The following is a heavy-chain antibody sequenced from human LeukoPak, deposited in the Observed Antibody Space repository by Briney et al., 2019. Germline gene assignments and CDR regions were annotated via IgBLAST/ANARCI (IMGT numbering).Heavy chain of an antibody. Sequence: ASVKVSCKVSGYTLTELSMHWVRQAPGKGLEWMGGFDPEDGETIYAQKFQGRVTMTEDTSTDTAYMELSSLRSEDTAVYYCATNVFGVANRNDYYYYYMDVWGKGTTVTVSS. J-gene: IGHJ6*03. V-gene: IGHV1-24*01. CDR1: GYTLTELS. D-gene: IGHD3-3*01. CDR3: ATNVFGVANRNDYYYYYMDV. CDR2: FDPEDGET.